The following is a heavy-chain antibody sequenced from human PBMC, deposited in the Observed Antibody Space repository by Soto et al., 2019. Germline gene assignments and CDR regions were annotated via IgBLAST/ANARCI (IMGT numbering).Heavy chain of an antibody. Sequence: SETLSLTCTVSGGSISSYYWSWIRQPPGKGLEWIGYIYYSGSTNYNPSLKSRVTISVDTSKNQFSLKLSSVTAADTAVYYCARGHPYCLKTANWFDPWGQRTLVTVSS. CDR2: IYYSGST. V-gene: IGHV4-59*01. CDR3: ARGHPYCLKTANWFDP. CDR1: GGSISSYY. J-gene: IGHJ5*02. D-gene: IGHD2-21*02.